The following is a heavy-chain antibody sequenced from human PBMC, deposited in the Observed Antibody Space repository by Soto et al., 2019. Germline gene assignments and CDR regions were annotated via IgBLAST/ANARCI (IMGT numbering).Heavy chain of an antibody. CDR1: GGSITDYS. Sequence: SDTLSLTCTVSGGSITDYSWVWIRQPAGKGLEWIGRIFSSGNTNYNPSLKGRITMSLDTSKNQLPQKLNSATATDTAVYFCARDQGVVVTADNWFDPWGQGILVTVSS. CDR2: IFSSGNT. J-gene: IGHJ5*02. V-gene: IGHV4-4*07. D-gene: IGHD2-21*02. CDR3: ARDQGVVVTADNWFDP.